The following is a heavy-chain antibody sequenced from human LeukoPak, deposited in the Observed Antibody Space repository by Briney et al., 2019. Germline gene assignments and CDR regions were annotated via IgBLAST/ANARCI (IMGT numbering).Heavy chain of an antibody. D-gene: IGHD2-2*01. CDR3: ARRDGYCSSTSCYADYYYGMDV. CDR2: IYPGDSDT. J-gene: IGHJ6*02. CDR1: GYSFTSYW. V-gene: IGHV5-51*01. Sequence: GESLKISCKDSGYSFTSYWIGWVRQMPGKGLEWMGIIYPGDSDTTYSPSFQGQVTISADKSISTAYLQWSSLKASDTAMYYCARRDGYCSSTSCYADYYYGMDVWGQGTTVTVSS.